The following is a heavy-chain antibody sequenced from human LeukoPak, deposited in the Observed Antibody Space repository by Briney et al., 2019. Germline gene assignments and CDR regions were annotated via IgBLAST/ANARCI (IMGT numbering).Heavy chain of an antibody. CDR1: GDSISSAC. J-gene: IGHJ4*02. CDR2: ICHSGISGNT. CDR3: AREVGPVTSHRIDS. Sequence: SETLSLTCTVSGDSISSACWSWSRQPPGKGLEWIGSICHSGISGNTYYNPSLKSRVTISLDMPKNQFSLKLSSVTAADTAVYSCAREVGPVTSHRIDSWGQGSLVTVSS. D-gene: IGHD1-26*01. V-gene: IGHV4-59*04.